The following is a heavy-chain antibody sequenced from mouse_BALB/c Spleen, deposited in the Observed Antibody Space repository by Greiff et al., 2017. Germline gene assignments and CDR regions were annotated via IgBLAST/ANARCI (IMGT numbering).Heavy chain of an antibody. CDR3: ARRMVTTVGYYAMDY. CDR1: GYSITSDYA. D-gene: IGHD2-1*01. V-gene: IGHV3-2*02. Sequence: VQLKQSGPGLVKPSQSLSLTCTVTGYSITSDYAWNWIRQFPGNILEWMGYISYSGSTCYNPSLKSRISITRDTSKNQVFLQLNSVTTEDTATYDCARRMVTTVGYYAMDYWGQGTSVTVSS. CDR2: ISYSGST. J-gene: IGHJ4*01.